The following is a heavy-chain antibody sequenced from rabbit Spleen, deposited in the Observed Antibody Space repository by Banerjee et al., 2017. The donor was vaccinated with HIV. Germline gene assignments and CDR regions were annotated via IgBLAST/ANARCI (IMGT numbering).Heavy chain of an antibody. D-gene: IGHD8-1*01. Sequence: QEQLVESGGGLVQPGGSLKLACKASGFDFSRHGVSWVRQAPGKGLEWIGYIDPRFGNTNYASWAKGRFTISKTSSTTVTLQMPSLTVADTATYFCARDAGSGPYIDGYFNLWGQGTLVTVS. CDR3: ARDAGSGPYIDGYFNL. CDR2: IDPRFGNT. CDR1: GFDFSRHG. V-gene: IGHV1S45*01. J-gene: IGHJ4*01.